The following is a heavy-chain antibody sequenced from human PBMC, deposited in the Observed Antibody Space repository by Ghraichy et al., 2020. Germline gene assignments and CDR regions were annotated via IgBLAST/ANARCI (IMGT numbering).Heavy chain of an antibody. J-gene: IGHJ4*02. CDR3: VRDGCSGRTCTFYN. Sequence: GGSLRLSCAASGFTFSSYSMNWVRQAPGKGLEWVSYIGSGGSSSYYADSVKGRFTISRDNAKNSVYLDMKSLRAEDTALYYCVRDGCSGRTCTFYNWGQGVLVTVSS. CDR2: IGSGGSSS. V-gene: IGHV3-48*04. D-gene: IGHD2-15*01. CDR1: GFTFSSYS.